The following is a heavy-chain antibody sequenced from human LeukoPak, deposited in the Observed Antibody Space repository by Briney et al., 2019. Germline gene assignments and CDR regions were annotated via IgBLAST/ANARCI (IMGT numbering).Heavy chain of an antibody. CDR2: ISGSGGTT. CDR1: GYTFSSYG. Sequence: SCKASGYTFSSYGMSWVRQAPGKGLEWVSAISGSGGTTYYVDSVKGRFTISRDNSKNTLYLQMNSLRAEDTAVYYCAKGGEWLVASAYYYYYMDVWGKGTTVTISS. D-gene: IGHD6-19*01. V-gene: IGHV3-23*01. CDR3: AKGGEWLVASAYYYYYMDV. J-gene: IGHJ6*03.